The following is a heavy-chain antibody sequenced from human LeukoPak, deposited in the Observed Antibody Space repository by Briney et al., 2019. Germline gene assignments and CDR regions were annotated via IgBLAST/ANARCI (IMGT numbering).Heavy chain of an antibody. CDR1: GFTFSSYA. CDR3: AKTYSGGWDLPWAFNI. J-gene: IGHJ3*02. CDR2: ITLSGGST. D-gene: IGHD6-19*01. V-gene: IGHV3-23*01. Sequence: GGSLRLSCAASGFTFSSYAMNWVRQAPGKGLEWVSVITLSGGSTYYADSVKGRFTISRDNSKNTLYLQMNSLRAEDTAVYYCAKTYSGGWDLPWAFNIWGQGTMVTVSS.